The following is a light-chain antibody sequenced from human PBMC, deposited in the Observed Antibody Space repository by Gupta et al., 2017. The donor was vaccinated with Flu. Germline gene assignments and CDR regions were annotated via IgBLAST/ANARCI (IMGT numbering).Light chain of an antibody. J-gene: IGKJ2*01. CDR1: QSISNY. CDR2: AAS. Sequence: PSSLSASVGDRVTITCRASQSISNYLNWFQQKPGKAPKLLIYAASSLHSGVPSRFSGSESGTDFTLTISSLQPEDFATYFCQQSYSVPYTFGQGTKLEIK. V-gene: IGKV1-39*01. CDR3: QQSYSVPYT.